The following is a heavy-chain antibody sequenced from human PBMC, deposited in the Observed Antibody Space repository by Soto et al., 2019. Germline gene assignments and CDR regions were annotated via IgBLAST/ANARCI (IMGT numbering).Heavy chain of an antibody. CDR2: ISFDGSEK. CDR3: AKSPNFYCGSYLCYKYYFDH. D-gene: IGHD2-2*01. V-gene: IGHV3-30*18. CDR1: GFTFNTSG. Sequence: QEHLVESGGGVVQPGTSLRLSCAASGFTFNTSGMHWVRQAPGKGLEWVAVISFDGSEKFYVDSVKGRFTISRDNSKNTLYLQLNSLRPEDTATYYCAKSPNFYCGSYLCYKYYFDHWGQGTLVTVSS. J-gene: IGHJ4*02.